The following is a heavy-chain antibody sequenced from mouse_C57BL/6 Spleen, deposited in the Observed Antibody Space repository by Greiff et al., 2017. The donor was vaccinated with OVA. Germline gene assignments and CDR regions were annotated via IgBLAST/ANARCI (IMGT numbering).Heavy chain of an antibody. CDR3: ARGTYYSNYYYYAMDY. V-gene: IGHV5-17*01. Sequence: EVKVVESGGGLVKPGGSLKLSCAASGFTFSDYGMHWVRQAPEKGLEWVAYISSGSSTIYYADTVKGRFTISRDNAKNTLFLQMTSLRSEDTAMYYCARGTYYSNYYYYAMDYWGQGTSVTVSS. CDR1: GFTFSDYG. CDR2: ISSGSSTI. J-gene: IGHJ4*01. D-gene: IGHD2-5*01.